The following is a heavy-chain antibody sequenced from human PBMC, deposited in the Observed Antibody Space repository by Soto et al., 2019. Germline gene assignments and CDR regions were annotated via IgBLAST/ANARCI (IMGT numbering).Heavy chain of an antibody. J-gene: IGHJ6*02. CDR1: GYTFTSYG. CDR3: AAGITGTDYYYYGMDV. Sequence: QVQLVQSGAEVKKPGASVKVSCKASGYTFTSYGISWVRQAPGQGLEWMGWISAYNGNTNYAQKLQGRVTMTTDTSTSTAYTELRSLRSDDTAVYYCAAGITGTDYYYYGMDVWGQGTTVTVSS. V-gene: IGHV1-18*01. CDR2: ISAYNGNT. D-gene: IGHD1-20*01.